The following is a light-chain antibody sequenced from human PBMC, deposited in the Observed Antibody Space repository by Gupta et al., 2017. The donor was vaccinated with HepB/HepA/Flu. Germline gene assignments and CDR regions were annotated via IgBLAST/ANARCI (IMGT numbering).Light chain of an antibody. CDR3: AAWDDSLNGGV. Sequence: VLTQPPSASGTPVQMDTISCSGSYSNIGSNTVNWYQQYPGTAPKLLIYSNNKRPSGVPDRFSGSKSGTSASLTISGLQSEDEADYYCAAWDDSLNGGVFGGGTKLTVL. CDR1: YSNIGSNT. J-gene: IGLJ3*02. CDR2: SNN. V-gene: IGLV1-44*01.